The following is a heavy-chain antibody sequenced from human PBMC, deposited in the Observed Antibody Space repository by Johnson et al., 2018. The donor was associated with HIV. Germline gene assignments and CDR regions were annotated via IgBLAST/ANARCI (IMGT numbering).Heavy chain of an antibody. J-gene: IGHJ3*02. D-gene: IGHD6-19*01. CDR1: GFTFSSYE. CDR2: ISSSGSTI. V-gene: IGHV3-48*03. Sequence: VQLVESGGGLVQPRGSLRLSCAASGFTFSSYEMNWVRQAPGKGLEWVSYISSSGSTIYYADSVKGRFTISRDNAKNSLYLQMNSLRAEDTAVYYCARRRVAGDDAFDMWGQGTMVSVSS. CDR3: ARRRVAGDDAFDM.